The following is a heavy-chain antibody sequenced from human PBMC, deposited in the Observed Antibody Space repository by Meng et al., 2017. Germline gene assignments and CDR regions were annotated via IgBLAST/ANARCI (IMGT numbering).Heavy chain of an antibody. D-gene: IGHD3-22*01. CDR3: ARGYSSRYYYDSSGYYPDY. Sequence: SETLSLTCTLSGGSISSSSYYWGWIRHPPGKGLEWIGSIYYSGSTYYNPSLKSPVTISVDTSKTQFSMTLSSVTAADTAVYYCARGYSSRYYYDSSGYYPDYWGQGTLVTVSS. V-gene: IGHV4-39*07. J-gene: IGHJ4*02. CDR1: GGSISSSSYY. CDR2: IYYSGST.